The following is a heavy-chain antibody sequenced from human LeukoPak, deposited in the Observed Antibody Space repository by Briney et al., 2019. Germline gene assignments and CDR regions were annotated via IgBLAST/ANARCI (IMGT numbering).Heavy chain of an antibody. D-gene: IGHD2-8*01. V-gene: IGHV3-21*01. CDR3: ARVTCTNGVCTNYFDY. J-gene: IGHJ4*02. Sequence: GGSLRLSCAASGFTFSGYSMNWVRQAPGKGLEWVSSITSSSTYIYYADSLKGRFTISRDNAKNSLYLQMNSLRAEDTALYYCARVTCTNGVCTNYFDYWGQGTLVTVSS. CDR2: ITSSSTYI. CDR1: GFTFSGYS.